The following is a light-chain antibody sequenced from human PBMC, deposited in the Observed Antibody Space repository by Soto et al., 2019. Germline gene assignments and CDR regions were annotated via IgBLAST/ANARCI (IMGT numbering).Light chain of an antibody. CDR1: QSVSFN. Sequence: EIVMTQSPVTLSVSPGERATLSCRASQSVSFNLAWFQQKPGQAPRLLIYGASIRATGIPDRFSGSGSGTDFTLTISRLEPEDFAVYYCQQYGSSSWTFGQGTKVDIK. J-gene: IGKJ1*01. V-gene: IGKV3-20*01. CDR2: GAS. CDR3: QQYGSSSWT.